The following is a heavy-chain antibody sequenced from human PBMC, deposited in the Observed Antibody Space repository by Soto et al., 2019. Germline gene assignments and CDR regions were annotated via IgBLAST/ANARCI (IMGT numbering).Heavy chain of an antibody. CDR2: INAGNGNT. CDR1: GYTFTSYA. D-gene: IGHD5-18*01. V-gene: IGHV1-3*01. Sequence: ASVKVSCKASGYTFTSYAMHWVRQAPGQRLEWMGWINAGNGNTKYSQKFQGRVTITRDTSASTAYMELSSLRSEDTAVYYCARGTISGYSYGEYYFDYWGQGTLVTVSS. J-gene: IGHJ4*02. CDR3: ARGTISGYSYGEYYFDY.